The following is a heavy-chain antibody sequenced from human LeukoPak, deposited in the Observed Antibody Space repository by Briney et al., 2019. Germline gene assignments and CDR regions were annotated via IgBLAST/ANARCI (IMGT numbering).Heavy chain of an antibody. V-gene: IGHV1-46*01. CDR2: INPSGSST. CDR1: GYSFTSHY. CDR3: ARALEMATIDY. J-gene: IGHJ4*02. Sequence: GASVKVSCKASGYSFTSHYMHWVRQAPGQGLEWMGLINPSGSSTLYAQKFQGRVTMTRDMSTTTDYMELSSLRSEDTAVYYCARALEMATIDYWGQGTLVTVSS. D-gene: IGHD5-24*01.